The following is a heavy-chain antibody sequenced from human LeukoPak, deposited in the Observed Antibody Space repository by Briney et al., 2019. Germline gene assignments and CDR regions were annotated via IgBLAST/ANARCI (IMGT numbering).Heavy chain of an antibody. CDR3: VRDLGGRSGH. CDR1: GLTFSSNW. CDR2: INEDGSTT. D-gene: IGHD1-26*01. Sequence: GGSLRLSCAASGLTFSSNWMHWVRQAPGKGLVWVSRINEDGSTTNYADSVKGRSTIFRDNAKNTLYLQMNSLRAEDTAVYYCVRDLGGRSGHWGQGTLVTVSS. V-gene: IGHV3-74*01. J-gene: IGHJ4*02.